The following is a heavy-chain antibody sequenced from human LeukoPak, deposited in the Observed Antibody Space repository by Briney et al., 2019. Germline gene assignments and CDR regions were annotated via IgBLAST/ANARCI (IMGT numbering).Heavy chain of an antibody. CDR1: GGSFSGYY. Sequence: SEXLSLTCAVYGGSFSGYYWSWIRQPPGKGLEWIGEINHSGSTNYNPSLKSRVTISVDTSKNQFSLKLSSVTAADTAVYYCASKTIFGVVIILEYFQHWGQGTLVTVSS. V-gene: IGHV4-34*01. CDR3: ASKTIFGVVIILEYFQH. D-gene: IGHD3-3*01. CDR2: INHSGST. J-gene: IGHJ1*01.